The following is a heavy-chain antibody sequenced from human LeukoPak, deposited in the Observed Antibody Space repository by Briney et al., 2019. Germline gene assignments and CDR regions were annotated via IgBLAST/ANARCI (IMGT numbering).Heavy chain of an antibody. V-gene: IGHV3-30*02. D-gene: IGHD3-16*01. Sequence: GGSLRLSCAASGFTFSSYGMHWVRQAPGKGLEWLAFIRHDGSNEYFADSMKGRFTISRDNSKNTLYLQMNSLRSEDTAVYYCAEDVVPLAYHYYMDVWGKGTTVTFSS. J-gene: IGHJ6*03. CDR1: GFTFSSYG. CDR3: AEDVVPLAYHYYMDV. CDR2: IRHDGSNE.